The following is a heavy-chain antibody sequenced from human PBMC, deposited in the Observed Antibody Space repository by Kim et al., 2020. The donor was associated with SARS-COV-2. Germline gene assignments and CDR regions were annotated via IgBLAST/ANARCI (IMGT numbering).Heavy chain of an antibody. J-gene: IGHJ4*02. Sequence: SYAQKFQGRVTMTRDTSTSTVYMELSSLRSEDTAVYYCARAYSYGTSFDYWGQGTLVTVSS. V-gene: IGHV1-46*01. D-gene: IGHD5-18*01. CDR3: ARAYSYGTSFDY.